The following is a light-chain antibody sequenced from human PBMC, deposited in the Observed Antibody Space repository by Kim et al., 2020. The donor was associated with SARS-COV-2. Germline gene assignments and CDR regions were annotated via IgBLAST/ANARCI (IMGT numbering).Light chain of an antibody. Sequence: SVGDSVTITCRASQSISSYLKWYQQKPGKAPKRLIYDASNLQSEISSRFSGSGSGTDFSLTINSLQPEDFATYYCQNSYGTPPHTFGGGTKVEIK. CDR3: QNSYGTPPHT. CDR2: DAS. J-gene: IGKJ4*01. V-gene: IGKV1-39*01. CDR1: QSISSY.